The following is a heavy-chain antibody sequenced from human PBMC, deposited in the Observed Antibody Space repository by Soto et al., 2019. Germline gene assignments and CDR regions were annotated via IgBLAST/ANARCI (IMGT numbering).Heavy chain of an antibody. J-gene: IGHJ5*02. CDR1: GYTFTSYY. CDR2: INPSGGST. V-gene: IGHV1-46*01. CDR3: ARDISIGYYDRSGPARDWFDH. Sequence: LKVSCKAPGYTFTSYYMHWVRQAPGQGLEWMGIINPSGGSTSYAQKFQGRVTMTRDTSTSTVYMELSSLRSEDTAVYYCARDISIGYYDRSGPARDWFDHWGQGTLVTVSS. D-gene: IGHD3-22*01.